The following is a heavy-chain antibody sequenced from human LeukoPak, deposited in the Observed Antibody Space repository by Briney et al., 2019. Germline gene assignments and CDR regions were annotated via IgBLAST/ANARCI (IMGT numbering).Heavy chain of an antibody. CDR1: RFTFSSYN. V-gene: IGHV3-21*01. Sequence: GGSLRLSCAASRFTFSSYNMNWVRQAPGKGLEWVSSISSSSSYIYYADSVKGRFTISRDNAKKSLYLQMHSLRAEDSAVYYCAREVGGSESYYKYYYYMDVWGKGTTVTVSS. J-gene: IGHJ6*03. CDR3: AREVGGSESYYKYYYYMDV. D-gene: IGHD3-10*01. CDR2: ISSSSSYI.